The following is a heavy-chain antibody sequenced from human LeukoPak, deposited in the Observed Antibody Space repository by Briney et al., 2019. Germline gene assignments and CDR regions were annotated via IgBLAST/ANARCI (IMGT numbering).Heavy chain of an antibody. V-gene: IGHV5-51*01. CDR2: IYPGDSDT. CDR1: GYSFTNYW. J-gene: IGHJ3*02. CDR3: ARQAWTRDGQNTAFDI. Sequence: GESLKISCKGSGYSFTNYWIGWVRQMPGKGLEWMGIIYPGDSDTRYSPSFQGQVTISADKSISTAYLQWSSLKASDTAIYYCARQAWTRDGQNTAFDIWGQGTMVTVSS. D-gene: IGHD5-24*01.